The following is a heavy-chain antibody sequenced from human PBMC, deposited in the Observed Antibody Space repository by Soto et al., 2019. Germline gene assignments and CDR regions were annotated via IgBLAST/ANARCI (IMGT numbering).Heavy chain of an antibody. V-gene: IGHV4-38-2*01. CDR3: ARADELELHPFDY. CDR2: IYHTGST. Sequence: ETLSLTCAVSGYSISSGYYWGWIRQPPGKGLEWIGSIYHTGSTYYNPSLKSRVTISVDTSKNQSSLKLSSVTAAGTAVYYCARADELELHPFDYWGQGTLVTVSS. J-gene: IGHJ4*02. D-gene: IGHD1-7*01. CDR1: GYSISSGYY.